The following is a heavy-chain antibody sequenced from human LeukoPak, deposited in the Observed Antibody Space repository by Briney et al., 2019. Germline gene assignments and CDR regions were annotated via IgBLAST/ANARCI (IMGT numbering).Heavy chain of an antibody. D-gene: IGHD2-15*01. V-gene: IGHV4-61*02. CDR2: IYTSGST. J-gene: IGHJ3*02. CDR3: ARALYCSGGSCYSSVLRFDI. CDR1: GGSISSGSYY. Sequence: PSGTLSLTCTVSGGSISSGSYYWRWIRQPAGKGLEWIGRIYTSGSTNYNPSLKSRVTISVDTSKNQFSLKLSSVTAADTAVYYCARALYCSGGSCYSSVLRFDIWGQGTMVTVSS.